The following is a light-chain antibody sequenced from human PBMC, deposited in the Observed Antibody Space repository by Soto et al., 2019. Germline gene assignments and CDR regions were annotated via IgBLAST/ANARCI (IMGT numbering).Light chain of an antibody. CDR2: WAS. Sequence: DIVMTQSPDSLAVSLGERATIDCKSSQSVLYSSNDNNYLAWYQQKPGQPPKLLFYWASIRESGVPDRLSGSGSGTYFTLTISSLQAEDVAVYYCHQYYSLPYTFGQGTKLEIK. CDR3: HQYYSLPYT. CDR1: QSVLYSSNDNNY. J-gene: IGKJ2*01. V-gene: IGKV4-1*01.